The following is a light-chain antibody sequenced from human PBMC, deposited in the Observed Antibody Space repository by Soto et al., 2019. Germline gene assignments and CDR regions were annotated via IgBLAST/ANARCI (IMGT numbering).Light chain of an antibody. CDR1: QSVSSN. CDR2: GAS. CDR3: QHYNNWPPYT. J-gene: IGKJ2*01. Sequence: EIVMTQSPATLSVSPGERATLSCRASQSVSSNLAWYQQKPGQAPRLLIYGASTRATGIPARFSGSGSGTEFTPTISSLQSEDFAGYYCQHYNNWPPYTFGQGTKLEIK. V-gene: IGKV3-15*01.